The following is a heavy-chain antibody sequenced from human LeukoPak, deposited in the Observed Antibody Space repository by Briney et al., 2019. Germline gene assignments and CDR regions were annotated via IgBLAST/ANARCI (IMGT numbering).Heavy chain of an antibody. V-gene: IGHV1-2*02. D-gene: IGHD3-22*01. CDR1: GYTFTGYY. J-gene: IGHJ4*02. Sequence: ASVKVSCKASGYTFTGYYMHWVRQAPGQGLEWMGWINPNSGGTNYAQKFQGRVTMTRDTSISTAYMELSRLRSDDTAVYYCARAYMGDSSGLLWVFDYWGQGTLVTVSS. CDR3: ARAYMGDSSGLLWVFDY. CDR2: INPNSGGT.